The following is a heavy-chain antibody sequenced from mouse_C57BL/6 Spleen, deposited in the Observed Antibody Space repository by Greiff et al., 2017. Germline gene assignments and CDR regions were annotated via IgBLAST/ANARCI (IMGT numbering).Heavy chain of an antibody. Sequence: EVMLVESEGGLVQPGSSMKLSCTASGFTFSDYYMAWVRQVPEKGLEWVANINYDGSSTYYLDSLKSRFIISRDNAKNILYLQMSSLKSEDTATYYCARRGWGDYAMDYWGQGTSVTVSS. J-gene: IGHJ4*01. CDR3: ARRGWGDYAMDY. CDR2: INYDGSST. V-gene: IGHV5-16*01. D-gene: IGHD3-2*02. CDR1: GFTFSDYY.